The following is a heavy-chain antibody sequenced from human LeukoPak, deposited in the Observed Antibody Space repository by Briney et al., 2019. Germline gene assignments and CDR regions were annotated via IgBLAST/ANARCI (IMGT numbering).Heavy chain of an antibody. D-gene: IGHD6-19*01. V-gene: IGHV3-30*18. CDR3: AKDGWGVAGTLRGSYYYYMDV. CDR2: ISYDGSNK. Sequence: GRSLRLSCAASGFTFSSYGMHWVRQTPGKGLEWVAIISYDGSNKYYADSVKGRFTISRDNSKNTLYLQMNSLRAEDTAVYYCAKDGWGVAGTLRGSYYYYMDVWGKGTTVTVSS. J-gene: IGHJ6*03. CDR1: GFTFSSYG.